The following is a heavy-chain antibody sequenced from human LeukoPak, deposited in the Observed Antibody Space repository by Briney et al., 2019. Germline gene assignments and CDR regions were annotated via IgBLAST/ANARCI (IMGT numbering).Heavy chain of an antibody. CDR1: GFTFTTYW. D-gene: IGHD5-12*01. Sequence: AGSQRLSCAASGFTFTTYWMHWVRQAPGKGLVWVSRINSDGSSTSYTDSVKGRFTISRDNAKNTLYLQMNSLRAEDTAVYYCASAINSGYYLVDSWGQGTLDTVSS. J-gene: IGHJ4*02. CDR2: INSDGSST. CDR3: ASAINSGYYLVDS. V-gene: IGHV3-74*01.